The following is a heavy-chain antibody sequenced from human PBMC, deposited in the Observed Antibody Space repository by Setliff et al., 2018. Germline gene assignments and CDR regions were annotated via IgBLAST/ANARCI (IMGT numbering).Heavy chain of an antibody. CDR3: AKAQYSGSYHWFDP. D-gene: IGHD1-26*01. CDR1: GGSFSGYY. V-gene: IGHV4-34*01. CDR2: INHSGGT. J-gene: IGHJ5*02. Sequence: SETLSLTCAVYGGSFSGYYWSWIRQPPGKGLEWIGGINHSGGTNYNPSLKSRVTISVDTSKNQFSLKLISVTAAETAVYYCAKAQYSGSYHWFDPWGQGTLVTVSS.